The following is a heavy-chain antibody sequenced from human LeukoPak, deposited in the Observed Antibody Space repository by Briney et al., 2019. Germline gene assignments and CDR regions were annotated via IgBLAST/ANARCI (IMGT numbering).Heavy chain of an antibody. J-gene: IGHJ4*02. CDR2: ISSSGNTI. V-gene: IGHV3-11*01. CDR3: ARDGNYHGSGSYL. Sequence: PGGSLRLSCAASGFTFSDYYVSWIRRAPGKGLEWVSYISSSGNTIYYADPVKGRFTISRDNAKNSLYLQMNSLRAEDTAVYYCARDGNYHGSGSYLWGQGTLVTVSS. D-gene: IGHD3-10*01. CDR1: GFTFSDYY.